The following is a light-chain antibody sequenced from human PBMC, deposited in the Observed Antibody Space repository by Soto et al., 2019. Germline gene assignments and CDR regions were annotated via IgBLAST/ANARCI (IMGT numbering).Light chain of an antibody. V-gene: IGLV2-14*03. CDR3: SSYGASSTL. CDR1: SSDIGGYNY. Sequence: QSALTQPASVSGSPGQSITIPCTGTSSDIGGYNYASWYQQHPGKAPKLMIFDVSYRPSGISDRFSGSKSGNTASLTISGLQPEDEADYYCSSYGASSTLFGGGTKLTVL. J-gene: IGLJ2*01. CDR2: DVS.